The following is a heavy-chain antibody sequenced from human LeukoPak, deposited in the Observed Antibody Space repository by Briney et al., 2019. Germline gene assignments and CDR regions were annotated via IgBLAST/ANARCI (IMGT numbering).Heavy chain of an antibody. J-gene: IGHJ4*02. Sequence: GSLSLSFAASGFPFSDYYMSWIRPAPGKGLEWVSYISSSGSTIYYADSVKGRFTISRDNAKNSLYLQMNSLRAEDTAVYYCARLYYGLTLDYWGQGTLVTVSS. D-gene: IGHD4-17*01. CDR2: ISSSGSTI. V-gene: IGHV3-11*01. CDR3: ARLYYGLTLDY. CDR1: GFPFSDYY.